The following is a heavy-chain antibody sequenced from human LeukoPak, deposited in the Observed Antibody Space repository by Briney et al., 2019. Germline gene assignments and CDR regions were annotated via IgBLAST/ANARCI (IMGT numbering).Heavy chain of an antibody. V-gene: IGHV3-20*04. J-gene: IGHJ1*01. Sequence: GGSLRLSCAASGFTFDDYGMSWVRHAPGKGLEWVSGINWNGGSTGYADSVKGRFTISRDTAQNSLSLQMNSLRVEDTAVYFCARARAAYFALFQHWGQGSLVIVSS. CDR1: GFTFDDYG. CDR3: ARARAAYFALFQH. CDR2: INWNGGST. D-gene: IGHD3-9*01.